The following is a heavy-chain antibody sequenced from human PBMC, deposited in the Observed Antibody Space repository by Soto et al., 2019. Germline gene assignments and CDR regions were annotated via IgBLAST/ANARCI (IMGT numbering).Heavy chain of an antibody. J-gene: IGHJ6*02. Sequence: QVQIQQWGAGLLRPSETLSLTCGVSRGSFSAYYWPWIRQPPGKGLEWIAEINHRGDNTYNPSLRSRVTISVDTSRNHFFLRLNSVTVADTAIYYCASNTVTPVDAMDVWGQGTTVTVS. CDR3: ASNTVTPVDAMDV. V-gene: IGHV4-34*02. D-gene: IGHD4-17*01. CDR2: INHRGDN. CDR1: RGSFSAYY.